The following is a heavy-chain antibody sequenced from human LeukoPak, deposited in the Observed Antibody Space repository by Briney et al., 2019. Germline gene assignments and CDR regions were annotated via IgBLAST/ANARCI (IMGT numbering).Heavy chain of an antibody. CDR1: GFTFDDYG. CDR2: INWNGGST. V-gene: IGHV3-20*04. D-gene: IGHD5-24*01. J-gene: IGHJ3*01. Sequence: GGSLRLSCAASGFTFDDYGMSWVRQAPGKGLEWVSGINWNGGSTGYADSVKGRFTISRDNSKNTLSLQMNSLRVEDTAMYFCAKDIQLSTWGLGTMVTVSS. CDR3: AKDIQLST.